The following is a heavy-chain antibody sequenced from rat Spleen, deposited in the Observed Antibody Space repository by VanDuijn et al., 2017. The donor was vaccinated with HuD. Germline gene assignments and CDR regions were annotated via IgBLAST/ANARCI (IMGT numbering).Heavy chain of an antibody. J-gene: IGHJ1*01. Sequence: EVQLQESGPGLVKPSQSLSLTCSVTGHSITNGYRWNWIRKFPGNKLEWMGYINGAGSTNYNPSLKSRISITRDTSKNQFFLQVNSVTTEDTATYFCARWDYYSPRWYFDFWGPGTMVTVSS. CDR1: GHSITNGYR. D-gene: IGHD1-1*01. CDR2: INGAGST. CDR3: ARWDYYSPRWYFDF. V-gene: IGHV3-3*01.